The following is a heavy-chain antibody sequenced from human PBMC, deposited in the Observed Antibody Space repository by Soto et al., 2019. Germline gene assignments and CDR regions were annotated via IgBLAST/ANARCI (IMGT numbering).Heavy chain of an antibody. CDR3: ARVLGDFWSGYYTGHFDY. CDR1: GGTFSSYA. Sequence: QVQLVQSGAEEKRPGSSVKVSCKASGGTFSSYAISWVRQAPGQGLEWMGGIIPIFGTANYAQKFQGRVTITADKSTSTAYMVLSSLRSEDTAVYYCARVLGDFWSGYYTGHFDYWGQGTLVTVSS. J-gene: IGHJ4*02. CDR2: IIPIFGTA. D-gene: IGHD3-3*01. V-gene: IGHV1-69*06.